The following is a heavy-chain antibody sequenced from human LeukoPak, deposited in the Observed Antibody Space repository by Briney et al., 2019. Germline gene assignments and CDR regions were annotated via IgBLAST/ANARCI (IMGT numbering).Heavy chain of an antibody. CDR3: ARKADTMLRGIIPFNF. D-gene: IGHD3-10*01. Sequence: GESLKISCKGSGYSFTNYWIGWVRQMPGKGLEWMGIIYPGDSHTRYSPSFQGQVTISADKSISTAYLQWSSLKASDTAMYYCARKADTMLRGIIPFNFWGQGTLVTVSS. CDR2: IYPGDSHT. CDR1: GYSFTNYW. J-gene: IGHJ4*02. V-gene: IGHV5-51*01.